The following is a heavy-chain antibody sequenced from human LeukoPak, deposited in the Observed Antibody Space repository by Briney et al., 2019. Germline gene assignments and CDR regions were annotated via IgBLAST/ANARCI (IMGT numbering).Heavy chain of an antibody. Sequence: ASVKVSCRASGYSFTSYNINWVRQATGQGLEWMGWISAYNGNTNYAQKLQGRVTMTTDTSTSTAYMELRSLRSDDTAVYYCARVRSSYDSSGYYRPGDYWGQGTLVTVSS. CDR3: ARVRSSYDSSGYYRPGDY. CDR1: GYSFTSYN. V-gene: IGHV1-18*01. CDR2: ISAYNGNT. D-gene: IGHD3-22*01. J-gene: IGHJ4*02.